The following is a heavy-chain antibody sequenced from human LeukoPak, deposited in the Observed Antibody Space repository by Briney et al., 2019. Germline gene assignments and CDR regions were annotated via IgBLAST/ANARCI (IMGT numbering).Heavy chain of an antibody. CDR3: AREGGSGWYSGWFDP. CDR1: GFTFSSYW. J-gene: IGHJ5*02. CDR2: IKKDGSEK. V-gene: IGHV3-7*01. Sequence: GGSLRLSCAASGFTFSSYWMSWVRQAPGKGLEWVANIKKDGSEKKYVDSVKGRFTISRDNAKNSLYLQMNSLRAEDTAVYYCAREGGSGWYSGWFDPWGQGTLVTVSS. D-gene: IGHD6-19*01.